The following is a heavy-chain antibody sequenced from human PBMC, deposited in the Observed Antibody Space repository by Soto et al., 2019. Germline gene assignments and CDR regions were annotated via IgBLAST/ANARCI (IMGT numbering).Heavy chain of an antibody. CDR1: GGTFSSYT. CDR2: IIPILGIA. V-gene: IGHV1-69*02. J-gene: IGHJ3*02. Sequence: SVKVSCKASGGTFSSYTISWVRQAPGQGLEWMGRIIPILGIANYAQKFQGRVTITADKSTSTAYMELSSLRSEDTAVYYCASSPRAYDAFDIWGQGTMVTVSS. D-gene: IGHD3-16*01. CDR3: ASSPRAYDAFDI.